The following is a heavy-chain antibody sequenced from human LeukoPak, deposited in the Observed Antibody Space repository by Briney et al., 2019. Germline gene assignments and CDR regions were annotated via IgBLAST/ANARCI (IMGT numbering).Heavy chain of an antibody. CDR2: INANTGNP. J-gene: IGHJ4*02. V-gene: IGHV7-4-1*02. Sequence: GASVKVSCKTSGYTLTTHSINWLRQAPGQGLEWMGWINANTGNPTYAQGFTGRFVFSLDTSVSTAYLQISSLKADDTAVYYCARDASTINFDYWGQGTLVTVSS. CDR1: GYTLTTHS. D-gene: IGHD5-12*01. CDR3: ARDASTINFDY.